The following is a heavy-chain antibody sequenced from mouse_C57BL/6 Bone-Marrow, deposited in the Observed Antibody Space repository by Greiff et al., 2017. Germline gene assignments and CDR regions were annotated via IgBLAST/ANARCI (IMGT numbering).Heavy chain of an antibody. CDR1: GYTFTSYW. CDR2: IYPGSGST. D-gene: IGHD1-1*01. V-gene: IGHV1-55*01. J-gene: IGHJ3*01. CDR3: ARYYYGSSAWFAY. Sequence: VQLQQPGAELVKPGASVQMSCKASGYTFTSYWITWVKQRPGQGLEWIGDIYPGSGSTNYNEKFKSKATLTVDTSSSTAYMQLSSLTSEDSAVYYCARYYYGSSAWFAYWGQGTLVTVSA.